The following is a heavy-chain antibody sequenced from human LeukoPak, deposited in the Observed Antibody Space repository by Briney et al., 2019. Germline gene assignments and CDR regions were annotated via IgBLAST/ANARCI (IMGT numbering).Heavy chain of an antibody. D-gene: IGHD3-16*02. Sequence: SETLSLTCTVSGGSISSSSYYWGWIRQPPGKGLEWIGSIYYSGSTYYNPSLKSRVTISVDTSKNQFSLKLSSVTAADTAVYYCARLTWYYDYVWGSYRYPHFDYWGQGTLVTVSS. CDR3: ARLTWYYDYVWGSYRYPHFDY. CDR2: IYYSGST. J-gene: IGHJ4*02. V-gene: IGHV4-39*01. CDR1: GGSISSSSYY.